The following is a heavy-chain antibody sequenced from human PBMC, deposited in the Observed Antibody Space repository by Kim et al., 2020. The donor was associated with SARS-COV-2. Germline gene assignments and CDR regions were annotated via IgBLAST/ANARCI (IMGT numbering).Heavy chain of an antibody. CDR1: GFTFSTYW. CDR2: IKQDGSGS. Sequence: GGSLRLSCAASGFTFSTYWMTWVRQAPGKGLEWVANIKQDGSGSYYADSVRGRSTISRDNAKKSLYLQMNSLRAEDTAVYYCAGIGVPLLLWFGEVPFDYWGEGDLVTVSS. J-gene: IGHJ4*02. D-gene: IGHD3-10*01. CDR3: AGIGVPLLLWFGEVPFDY. V-gene: IGHV3-7*03.